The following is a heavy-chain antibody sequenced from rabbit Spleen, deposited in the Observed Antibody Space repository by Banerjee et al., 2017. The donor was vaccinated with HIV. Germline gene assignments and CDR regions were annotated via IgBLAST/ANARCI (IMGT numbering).Heavy chain of an antibody. J-gene: IGHJ3*01. CDR2: IDTNDGDT. Sequence: EQLEESGGGLVKPEGSLTLTCKASGVSLSDKDVMCWVRQAPGKGLEWIACIDTNDGDTDYANWPKGRFTISKTSSTTVTLQMTSLTAADTATYFCARDGGDGDWDLWGQGTLVTVS. V-gene: IGHV1S45*01. D-gene: IGHD2-1*01. CDR3: ARDGGDGDWDL. CDR1: GVSLSDKDV.